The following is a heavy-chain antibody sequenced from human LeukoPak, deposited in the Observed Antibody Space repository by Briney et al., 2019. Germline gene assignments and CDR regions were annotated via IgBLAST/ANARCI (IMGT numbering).Heavy chain of an antibody. CDR1: GGTFSSYA. CDR3: ARVVGNSSGYSGLTYYFDY. D-gene: IGHD3-22*01. J-gene: IGHJ4*02. CDR2: IIPIFGTA. V-gene: IGHV1-69*05. Sequence: SVKLSCKASGGTFSSYAISWVREPPGQGLEWMGGIIPIFGTANYAQKFQGRVTITTHESTSTAYMELSSLRSEDTAVYYCARVVGNSSGYSGLTYYFDYWGQGTLVTVSS.